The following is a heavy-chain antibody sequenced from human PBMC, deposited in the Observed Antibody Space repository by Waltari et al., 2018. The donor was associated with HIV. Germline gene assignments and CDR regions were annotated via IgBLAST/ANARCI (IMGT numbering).Heavy chain of an antibody. D-gene: IGHD1-26*01. J-gene: IGHJ5*02. Sequence: QVQLQESGPGLVKPSGTLSLTCAVSGASISAPNWWSWVRQSPGKGLEWVGEMSHSGDTNYNPSLESRVTSSIDESENQLSLKVTSVTAAVTAIYYCARGPTPGGSYRYLDHNWFDPWGQGTLVTVSS. CDR2: MSHSGDT. V-gene: IGHV4-4*02. CDR1: GASISAPNW. CDR3: ARGPTPGGSYRYLDHNWFDP.